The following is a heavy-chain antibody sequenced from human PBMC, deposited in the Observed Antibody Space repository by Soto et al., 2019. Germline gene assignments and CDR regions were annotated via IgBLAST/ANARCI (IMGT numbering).Heavy chain of an antibody. J-gene: IGHJ4*02. D-gene: IGHD5-12*01. CDR1: GFTFSSYG. Sequence: GGSLRLSCAASGFTFSSYGMHWVRQAPGKGLEWVAVIWYDGSNKYYADSVKGRFTISRDKSKNTLYLQMNSLRAEDTAVYYCARDASGNSGYDFPLYYFDYWGQGTLVTVSS. V-gene: IGHV3-33*01. CDR2: IWYDGSNK. CDR3: ARDASGNSGYDFPLYYFDY.